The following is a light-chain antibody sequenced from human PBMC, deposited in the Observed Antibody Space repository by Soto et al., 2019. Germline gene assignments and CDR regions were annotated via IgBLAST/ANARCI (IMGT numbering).Light chain of an antibody. CDR2: GNN. Sequence: QAVVTQPPSVSGAPGQRVTISCTGSSSNIGAGYEVHWYQQLPGTAPKLLIYGNNNRPSGVPDRFSGSKSATSASLAITGLQAEDEADYYCQSYDSSLSALYVFGTGTTLTVL. CDR3: QSYDSSLSALYV. V-gene: IGLV1-40*01. J-gene: IGLJ1*01. CDR1: SSNIGAGYE.